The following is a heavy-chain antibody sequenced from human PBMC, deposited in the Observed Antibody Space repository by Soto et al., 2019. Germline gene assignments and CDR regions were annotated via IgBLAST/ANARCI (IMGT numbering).Heavy chain of an antibody. Sequence: GGSLRLSCAASGFTFSNYWMTWVRQAPGKGLEWVANIKYDGNEKYYADSVKGRFTISRDNAKNSLYLQMNSLRAEDTAMFYCATTNWGPDSWGQGTLVTVSS. CDR3: ATTNWGPDS. J-gene: IGHJ4*02. D-gene: IGHD7-27*01. CDR2: IKYDGNEK. V-gene: IGHV3-7*05. CDR1: GFTFSNYW.